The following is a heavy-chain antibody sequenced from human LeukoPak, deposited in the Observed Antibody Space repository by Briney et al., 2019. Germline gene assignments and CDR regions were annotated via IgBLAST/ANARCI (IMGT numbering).Heavy chain of an antibody. Sequence: IPSETLSLTCSVSDVSIRTYYWSWIRQSPGQGLEWIGNIYYRGDINYNPSLKSRVIISIDTSKNQFSLKVTSLTAADTAVYYCATNKDWAEADWGQGTLVIVS. CDR3: ATNKDWAEAD. CDR1: DVSIRTYY. D-gene: IGHD3/OR15-3a*01. V-gene: IGHV4-59*03. J-gene: IGHJ4*02. CDR2: IYYRGDI.